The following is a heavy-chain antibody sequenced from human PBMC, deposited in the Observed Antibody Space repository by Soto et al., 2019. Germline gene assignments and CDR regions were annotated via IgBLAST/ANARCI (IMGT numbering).Heavy chain of an antibody. CDR3: ARTIAAAGGRRYFDL. CDR2: ISSSSSYT. Sequence: PGASLRLSCAASGFTFSDYYMSWIRQAPGKGLEWVSYISSSSSYTNYADSVKGRFTISRDNAKNSLYLQMNSLRAEDTAVYYCARTIAAAGGRRYFDLWGRGTLVTVSS. J-gene: IGHJ2*01. D-gene: IGHD6-13*01. V-gene: IGHV3-11*03. CDR1: GFTFSDYY.